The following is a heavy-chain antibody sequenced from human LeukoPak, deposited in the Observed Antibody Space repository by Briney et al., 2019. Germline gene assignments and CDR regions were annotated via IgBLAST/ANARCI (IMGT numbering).Heavy chain of an antibody. Sequence: GGSLRLSCAASGFTFSSYSMNWVRQAPGKGLEWVSSISSSSSYIYYADSVKGRFTISRDNDKNSLYLQMNSLRAEDTAVYYCAGSYYDFWSGYFSDYYYYYMDVWGKGTTVTVSS. CDR3: AGSYYDFWSGYFSDYYYYYMDV. V-gene: IGHV3-21*01. CDR1: GFTFSSYS. D-gene: IGHD3-3*01. CDR2: ISSSSSYI. J-gene: IGHJ6*03.